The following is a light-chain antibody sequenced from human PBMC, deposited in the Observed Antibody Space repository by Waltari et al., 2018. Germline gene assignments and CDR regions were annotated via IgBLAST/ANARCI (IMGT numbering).Light chain of an antibody. CDR2: GAS. CDR1: QSVSSGY. J-gene: IGKJ1*01. V-gene: IGKV3-20*01. CDR3: QHYGSSPPTWT. Sequence: EIVLTQSPGTLSLSPGERATLSCRASQSVSSGYLAWYQQKPGQAPRLLMYGASSRATGIPDRFSGSGSGTDFTLTISRLEPEDFAVYSCQHYGSSPPTWTFGQGTKVEI.